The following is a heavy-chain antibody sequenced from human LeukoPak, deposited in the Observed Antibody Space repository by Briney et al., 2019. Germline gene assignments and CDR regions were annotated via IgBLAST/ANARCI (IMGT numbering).Heavy chain of an antibody. CDR1: GGSISSSNW. V-gene: IGHV4-4*02. CDR3: ASCLPYYMDV. J-gene: IGHJ6*03. Sequence: SGTLSLTCAVSGGSISSSNWWSWVRQPPGKGLEWIGEIYHSGSTNYNPSLKSRVTISVDKSNNQLSLKLNSVTAADTAVYYCASCLPYYMDVWGKGTTVTVSS. D-gene: IGHD5/OR15-5a*01. CDR2: IYHSGST.